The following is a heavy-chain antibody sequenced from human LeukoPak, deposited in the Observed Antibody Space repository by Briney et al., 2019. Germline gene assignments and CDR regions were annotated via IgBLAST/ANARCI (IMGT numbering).Heavy chain of an antibody. CDR2: IKHDGTEQ. CDR3: ARSYSRVGFDF. D-gene: IGHD6-13*01. J-gene: IGHJ4*02. CDR1: GFIFSSHW. Sequence: GGSLRLSCAASGFIFSSHWMSWVRQAPGKGLEWVANIKHDGTEQYFVDSVKGRFTISRDDAKNSLFLQMNSLRAEDTAVYYCARSYSRVGFDFWGQGTLVTVSS. V-gene: IGHV3-7*04.